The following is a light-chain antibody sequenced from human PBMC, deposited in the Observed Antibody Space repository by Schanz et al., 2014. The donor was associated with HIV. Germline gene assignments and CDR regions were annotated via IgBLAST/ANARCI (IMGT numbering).Light chain of an antibody. Sequence: EIVLTQSPATLSLSPGERATLSCRASQDVSGYLAWYQQKRDQPPRLVIYATSTRAAGIPDRFSGTGSGTDFILTISRLEPEDFAVYYCQQHGGSPETFGQGTKVEIK. CDR2: ATS. CDR3: QQHGGSPET. J-gene: IGKJ1*01. CDR1: QDVSGY. V-gene: IGKV3-20*01.